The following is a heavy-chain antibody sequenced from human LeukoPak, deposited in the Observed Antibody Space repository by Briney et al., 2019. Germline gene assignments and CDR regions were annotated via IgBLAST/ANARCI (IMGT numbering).Heavy chain of an antibody. CDR1: GFTFSDYA. V-gene: IGHV3-73*01. CDR3: VLWGDCASCPTGFDP. CDR2: IRSKPHNYAT. Sequence: GGSLRLSCAASGFTFSDYAMHWVRQASGKGLEWVGRIRSKPHNYATAYAASMEGRFTISRDDSKNTAWLQMNSLQTEDTAVYYCVLWGDCASCPTGFDPWGQGTLVTVSS. D-gene: IGHD2-21*01. J-gene: IGHJ5*02.